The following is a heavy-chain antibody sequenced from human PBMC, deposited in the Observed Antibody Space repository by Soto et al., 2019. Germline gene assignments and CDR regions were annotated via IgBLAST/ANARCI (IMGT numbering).Heavy chain of an antibody. J-gene: IGHJ4*02. CDR2: IKQDGSEK. CDR1: GFTFSSYW. CDR3: ARMLKYSSSWYVGFDY. Sequence: GGSLRPSCAASGFTFSSYWMSWVRQAPGKGLGWVANIKQDGSEKYYVDSVKGRFTISRDNAKNSLYLQMNSLRAGDTAVYYCARMLKYSSSWYVGFDYWGQGTLVTVSS. D-gene: IGHD6-13*01. V-gene: IGHV3-7*03.